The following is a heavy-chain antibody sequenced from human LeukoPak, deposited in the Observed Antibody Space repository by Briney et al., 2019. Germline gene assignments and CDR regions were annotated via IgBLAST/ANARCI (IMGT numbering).Heavy chain of an antibody. D-gene: IGHD5-12*01. CDR3: ARDYSGYEGVPDY. J-gene: IGHJ4*02. V-gene: IGHV4-38-2*02. CDR1: GYSISSGYY. CDR2: IYHSGST. Sequence: SQTLSLTCAVSGYSISSGYYWGWIRQPPGKGLEWIGSIYHSGSTYYNPSLKSRVTISVDTSKNQFSLKLSSVTAADTAVYYCARDYSGYEGVPDYWGQGTLVTVSS.